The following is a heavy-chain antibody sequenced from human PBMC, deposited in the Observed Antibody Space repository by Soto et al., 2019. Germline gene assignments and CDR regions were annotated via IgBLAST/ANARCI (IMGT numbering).Heavy chain of an antibody. Sequence: QLQLQESGPGLVKPSETLSLTCTVSGGSISSSSYYWGWIRQPPGKGLEWIGSIYYSGSTYYNPSLKSRVTISVDTSKNQFSLKLSSVTAADTAVYYCARHKGVVTLLGYWGQGTLVTVSS. J-gene: IGHJ4*02. CDR3: ARHKGVVTLLGY. D-gene: IGHD2-15*01. CDR1: GGSISSSSYY. V-gene: IGHV4-39*01. CDR2: IYYSGST.